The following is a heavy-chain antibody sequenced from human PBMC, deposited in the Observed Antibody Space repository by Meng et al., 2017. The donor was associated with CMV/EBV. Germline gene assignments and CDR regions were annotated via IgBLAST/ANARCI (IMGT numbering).Heavy chain of an antibody. D-gene: IGHD6-13*01. Sequence: SETLSLTCTVSGGSISSSSYYWGWIRQPPGKGLKWIGSIYYSGSTYYNPSLKSRVTISVDTSKNQFSLKLSSVTAADTAVYYCAGEHVPYSSSWYYFDYWGQGTLVTVSS. CDR1: GGSISSSSYY. J-gene: IGHJ4*02. CDR3: AGEHVPYSSSWYYFDY. V-gene: IGHV4-39*07. CDR2: IYYSGST.